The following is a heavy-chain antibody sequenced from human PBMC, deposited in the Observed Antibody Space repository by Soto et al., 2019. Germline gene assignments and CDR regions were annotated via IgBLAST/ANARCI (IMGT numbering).Heavy chain of an antibody. J-gene: IGHJ4*02. CDR1: GDSFTSYW. Sequence: PGESLKISCKVSGDSFTSYWIGWVRQMPGKGLEWMGIIYPGDSHTKYSPSFQGQVTISADKSISTAYLQWSSLKASDTAMYYCARQGYCSSTSCYTVDYWGQGTLVTVSS. CDR3: ARQGYCSSTSCYTVDY. V-gene: IGHV5-51*01. CDR2: IYPGDSHT. D-gene: IGHD2-2*02.